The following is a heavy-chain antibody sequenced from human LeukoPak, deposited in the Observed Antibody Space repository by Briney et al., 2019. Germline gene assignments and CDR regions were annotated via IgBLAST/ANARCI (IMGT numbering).Heavy chain of an antibody. CDR2: INTDGSST. CDR1: GFTFSSYW. CDR3: ARVHCSGGGCYQRNDGLEI. Sequence: ESGGSLRLSCAASGFTFSSYWMHWVRQAPGKGLVWVSRINTDGSSTSYADSVKGRFTISRDNAKNTLYLQMNRLRAEDTAVYYCARVHCSGGGCYQRNDGLEIWGQGTVVTVSS. J-gene: IGHJ3*02. V-gene: IGHV3-74*01. D-gene: IGHD2-15*01.